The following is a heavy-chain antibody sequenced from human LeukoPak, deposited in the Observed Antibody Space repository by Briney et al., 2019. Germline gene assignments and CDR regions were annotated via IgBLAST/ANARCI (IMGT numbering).Heavy chain of an antibody. CDR1: GFTFDDFA. J-gene: IGHJ6*02. V-gene: IGHV3-9*01. D-gene: IGHD3-9*01. CDR2: ISWNSGSI. CDR3: AKGPLRYFDWLVMDV. Sequence: PGGSLRLSCVASGFTFDDFAMHWVRQAPGKGLEWVSGISWNSGSIGYADSVKGRFTISRGNAKNSLYLQMNSLRAEDTALYYCAKGPLRYFDWLVMDVWGQGTTVTVSS.